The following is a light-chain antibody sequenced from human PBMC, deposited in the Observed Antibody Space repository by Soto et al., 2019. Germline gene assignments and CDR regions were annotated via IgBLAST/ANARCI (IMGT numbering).Light chain of an antibody. Sequence: EFVLTQSPGTLSLSPGNRATLSCRASQSVSSSYLAWYQQKPGQAPRLLIYGASNRATGIPDRFSGSGSGTDFTPTISRLEPEDSAVYYCQQYGSSPTWTFGQGTKVDI. CDR3: QQYGSSPTWT. CDR1: QSVSSSY. J-gene: IGKJ1*01. V-gene: IGKV3-20*01. CDR2: GAS.